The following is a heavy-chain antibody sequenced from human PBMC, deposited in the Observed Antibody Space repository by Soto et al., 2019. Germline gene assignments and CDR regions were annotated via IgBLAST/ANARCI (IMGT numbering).Heavy chain of an antibody. D-gene: IGHD1-20*01. CDR1: GGTFSSYA. J-gene: IGHJ6*02. Sequence: SVKVSCKASGGTFSSYAMSWVRQAPGQGLEWMGGIIPIFGTANYAQKFQGRVTITADESTSTAYMELSSLRSEDTAVYYCARDNSITGTNYGRDVWGQGTTVTVSS. V-gene: IGHV1-69*13. CDR2: IIPIFGTA. CDR3: ARDNSITGTNYGRDV.